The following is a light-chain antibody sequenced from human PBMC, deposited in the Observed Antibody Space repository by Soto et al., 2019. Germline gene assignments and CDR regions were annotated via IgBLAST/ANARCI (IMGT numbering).Light chain of an antibody. V-gene: IGLV2-11*01. CDR2: DVS. CDR3: CSYAGSYIYV. Sequence: QSALTQPRSVSGSPGQSVAISCTGTSSDVGGYNHVSWYQHHPGKGPKLILYDVSKRPSGVPDRFSGSKSGNTASLTISGLQPEAEADYYCCSYAGSYIYVFGTGTKVTV. J-gene: IGLJ1*01. CDR1: SSDVGGYNH.